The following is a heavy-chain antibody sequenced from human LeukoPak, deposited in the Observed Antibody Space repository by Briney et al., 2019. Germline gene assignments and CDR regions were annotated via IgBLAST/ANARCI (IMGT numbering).Heavy chain of an antibody. V-gene: IGHV5-51*01. CDR2: IYPGDSDT. CDR3: AILANYDILTGYPYGLAYGVDAFDI. Sequence: GESLKISCKGSGYSFTSYWIGWVRQMPGKGLEWMGIIYPGDSDTRYSPSFQGQVTISADKSISTAYLQWSSLKAADTAMYYCAILANYDILTGYPYGLAYGVDAFDIWGQGTMVTVSS. CDR1: GYSFTSYW. D-gene: IGHD3-9*01. J-gene: IGHJ3*02.